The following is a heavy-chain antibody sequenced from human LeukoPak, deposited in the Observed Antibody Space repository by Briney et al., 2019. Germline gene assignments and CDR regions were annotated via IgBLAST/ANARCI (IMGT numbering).Heavy chain of an antibody. D-gene: IGHD5-18*01. V-gene: IGHV3-74*01. CDR2: INRDETST. Sequence: PGGSLRLSCAASGFTFSPYRMHWLRQAPGKGLVWVSRINRDETSTNYADSGKGPLTISRDNAKNTLYLQMNSLRAEDTAVYFCAKASSSYGNDAFDIWGQGTKVTVSS. CDR3: AKASSSYGNDAFDI. CDR1: GFTFSPYR. J-gene: IGHJ3*02.